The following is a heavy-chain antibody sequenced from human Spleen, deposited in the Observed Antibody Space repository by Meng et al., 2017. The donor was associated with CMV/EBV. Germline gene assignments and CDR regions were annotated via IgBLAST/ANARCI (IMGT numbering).Heavy chain of an antibody. Sequence: GESLKISCAASGFTFSSYEMNWVRQAPGKGLEWVSYISSSGSTIYYADSVKGRFTISRDNSKNTLYLHMNFLRAEDTAVYYCATDRYSYGPFDYWGQGTLVTVSS. J-gene: IGHJ4*02. CDR1: GFTFSSYE. V-gene: IGHV3-48*03. CDR3: ATDRYSYGPFDY. CDR2: ISSSGSTI. D-gene: IGHD5-18*01.